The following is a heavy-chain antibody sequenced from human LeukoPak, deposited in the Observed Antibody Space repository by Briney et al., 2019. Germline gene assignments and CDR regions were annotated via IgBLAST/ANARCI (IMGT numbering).Heavy chain of an antibody. J-gene: IGHJ2*01. V-gene: IGHV3-33*06. CDR1: GFTFSSYG. Sequence: GRSLRLSCAASGFTFSSYGMHWVRQAPGKGLEWVAVIWYDGTNKYYADSVKGRFTISRDNAKNSLYLQMNRLRTDDTAVYYCVKRGGSDWYFDFWGRGTLVTVSS. CDR2: IWYDGTNK. CDR3: VKRGGSDWYFDF.